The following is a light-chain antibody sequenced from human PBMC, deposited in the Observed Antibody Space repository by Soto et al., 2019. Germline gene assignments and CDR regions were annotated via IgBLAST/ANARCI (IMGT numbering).Light chain of an antibody. CDR1: KSVSSNY. Sequence: EIVLTQSPGTLSLSPGERATLSCRSSKSVSSNYLAWYQQKPGQAPRLLIYGASSRATGIPDRFSGSGSGTDFTLTISSLEPEDFAVYDCQQYGSSPLFAFGPGTEV. CDR3: QQYGSSPLFA. J-gene: IGKJ3*01. CDR2: GAS. V-gene: IGKV3-20*01.